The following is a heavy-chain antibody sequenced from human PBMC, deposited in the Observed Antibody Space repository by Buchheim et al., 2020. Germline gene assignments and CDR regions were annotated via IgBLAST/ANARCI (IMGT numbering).Heavy chain of an antibody. CDR1: GGSISSGDYS. CDR3: ARTIKVGYCSGGSCYWPYYFDY. V-gene: IGHV4-30-4*07. Sequence: QVQLQESGPGLVKPSQTLSLTCAVSGGSISSGDYSWSWIRQPPGKGLEWVGYIFNSGSTYSNPSLKSRVTISGDTTKNQSSLKLNSVTAADTAVYYCARTIKVGYCSGGSCYWPYYFDYWGQRTL. J-gene: IGHJ4*02. CDR2: IFNSGST. D-gene: IGHD2-15*01.